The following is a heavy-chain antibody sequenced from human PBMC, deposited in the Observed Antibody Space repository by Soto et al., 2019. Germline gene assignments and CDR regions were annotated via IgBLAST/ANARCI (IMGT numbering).Heavy chain of an antibody. CDR2: INHSGST. V-gene: IGHV4-34*01. CDR1: GGSFSGYY. D-gene: IGHD5-18*01. Sequence: QVQLQQWGAGLLKPSETLSLTCAVYGGSFSGYYWCWIRQPPGRGLEWIGEINHSGSTNYNPSLKSRVTITVDSPKNQSSLKLSSVTAADTAVYYCARANTAYYYYYLGMDVWGQGPTVTVSS. CDR3: ARANTAYYYYYLGMDV. J-gene: IGHJ6*02.